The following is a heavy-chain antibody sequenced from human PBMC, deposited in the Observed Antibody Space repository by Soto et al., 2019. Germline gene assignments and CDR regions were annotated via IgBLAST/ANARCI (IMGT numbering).Heavy chain of an antibody. CDR1: GFTVSSNY. D-gene: IGHD1-26*01. CDR2: IYSGGST. CDR3: ARDEVGAFDY. J-gene: IGHJ4*02. V-gene: IGHV3-53*01. Sequence: PGGSLRLSCASSGFTVSSNYMSWVRQAPGKGLEWVSVIYSGGSTYYADSVKGRFTISRDNSKNTLYLQMNSLRAEDTAVYYCARDEVGAFDYWGQGTLVTVSS.